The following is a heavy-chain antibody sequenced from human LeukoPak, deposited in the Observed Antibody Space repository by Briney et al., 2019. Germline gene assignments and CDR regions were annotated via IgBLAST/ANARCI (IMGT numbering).Heavy chain of an antibody. CDR1: GFTVSSNY. D-gene: IGHD3-16*01. J-gene: IGHJ4*02. CDR3: ARDGGVPVDY. Sequence: GGSLRLSCAASGFTVSSNYMSWVRQAPAKGLDWVSVIYSGGSTYFADSVKGRFTISRDNSKNTLYLQMNSLRAEDTAVYYCARDGGVPVDYWGQGTLVTVSS. CDR2: IYSGGST. V-gene: IGHV3-66*02.